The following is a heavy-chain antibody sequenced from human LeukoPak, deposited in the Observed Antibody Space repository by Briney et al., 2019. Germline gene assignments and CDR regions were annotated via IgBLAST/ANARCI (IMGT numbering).Heavy chain of an antibody. CDR2: IYYSGST. J-gene: IGHJ4*02. D-gene: IGHD2-2*01. V-gene: IGHV4-39*01. CDR1: GGSISSSSYY. Sequence: PSETLSLTCTVSGGSISSSSYYWGWIRQPPGKGLEWIGSIYYSGSTYYNPSLKSRVTISVDTSKNQFSLKLSSVTAADTAVYYCARHAKRGTSWLWVTTPRGYWGQGTLVTVSS. CDR3: ARHAKRGTSWLWVTTPRGY.